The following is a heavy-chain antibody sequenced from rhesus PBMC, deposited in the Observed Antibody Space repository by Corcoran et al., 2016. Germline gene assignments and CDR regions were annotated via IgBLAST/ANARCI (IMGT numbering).Heavy chain of an antibody. CDR1: GYSISSGYY. CDR2: ITYSGST. Sequence: QVQLQESGPGLVKPSETLSLTCAVSGYSISSGYYWSWIRQPPGKGLEWIGYITYSGSTRNNPSLKSRVTISRDTSKKQFSLKLSSVTGADTAVYYCAREEVYSYSYGIEYYFDYGGQGVLVTVSS. D-gene: IGHD5-12*01. V-gene: IGHV4-122*02. CDR3: AREEVYSYSYGIEYYFDY. J-gene: IGHJ4*01.